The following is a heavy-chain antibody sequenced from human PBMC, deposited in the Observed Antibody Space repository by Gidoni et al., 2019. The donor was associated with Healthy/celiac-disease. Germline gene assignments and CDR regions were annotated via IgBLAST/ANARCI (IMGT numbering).Heavy chain of an antibody. CDR2: ISGSGGST. CDR3: AKDRSIAVAGTDAFDI. J-gene: IGHJ3*02. CDR1: GFTFSSYA. V-gene: IGHV3-23*01. Sequence: EVQLLASGGGLVQPGGSLRLSCAASGFTFSSYAMSWVRQAPGKGLEWVSAISGSGGSTYYADSVKGRFTISRDNSKNTLYLQMNSLRAEDTAVYYCAKDRSIAVAGTDAFDIWGQGTMVTVSS. D-gene: IGHD6-19*01.